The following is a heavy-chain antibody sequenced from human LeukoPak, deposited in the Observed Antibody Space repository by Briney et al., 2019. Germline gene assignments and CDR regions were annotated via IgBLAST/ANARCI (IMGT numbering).Heavy chain of an antibody. J-gene: IGHJ1*01. Sequence: HPGGSLRLSCAAPGFTFSNYAMSWVRQAPGKGLEWVSGVSGSGGVTYHAESVKGRFTISRDNSKNTLHLQMNSLRAEDTAVYYCATFLAIVTARDSLYFQHWGQGTLVTVSS. CDR1: GFTFSNYA. D-gene: IGHD3-3*02. V-gene: IGHV3-23*01. CDR3: ATFLAIVTARDSLYFQH. CDR2: VSGSGGVT.